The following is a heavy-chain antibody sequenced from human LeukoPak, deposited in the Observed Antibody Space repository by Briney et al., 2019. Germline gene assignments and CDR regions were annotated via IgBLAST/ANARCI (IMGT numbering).Heavy chain of an antibody. J-gene: IGHJ4*02. V-gene: IGHV3-23*01. CDR3: ARRKGRGDTTAPFDY. D-gene: IGHD7-27*01. Sequence: GGSLRLSCAASGGFISSQSRSWFGQAPGKGLEWVSAISGSGGSTYYADSVKGRFTISRDNSKNTLYLQMNSLYAEDTAVYYCARRKGRGDTTAPFDYWGQGTLVTVSS. CDR2: ISGSGGST. CDR1: GGFISSQS.